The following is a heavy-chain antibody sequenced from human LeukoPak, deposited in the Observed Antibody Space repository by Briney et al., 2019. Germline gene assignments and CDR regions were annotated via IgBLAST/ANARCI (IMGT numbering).Heavy chain of an antibody. Sequence: SETLSLTCTVSGGSISSYYWSWIRQPPGKGLEWIGYIYYSGSTNYNPSLKSRVTISVDTSKNQFSLKLSSVTTADTAVYYCAREYSSSWTACYYYGMDVWGQGTTVTVSS. V-gene: IGHV4-59*01. CDR2: IYYSGST. CDR1: GGSISSYY. CDR3: AREYSSSWTACYYYGMDV. J-gene: IGHJ6*02. D-gene: IGHD6-13*01.